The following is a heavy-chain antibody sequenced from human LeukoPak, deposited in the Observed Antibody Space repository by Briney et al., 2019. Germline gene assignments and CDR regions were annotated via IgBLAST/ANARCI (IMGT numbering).Heavy chain of an antibody. CDR2: IYYSGST. CDR3: ASHGDSSGYLFDP. D-gene: IGHD3-22*01. CDR1: GDSISSYY. J-gene: IGHJ5*02. Sequence: PSETLSLTCTVSGDSISSYYWSWIRQPPGKGLEWIGYIYYSGSTNYNPSLKSRVTISVDTSKNQFSLKLSSVTAADTAVYYCASHGDSSGYLFDPWGQGTLVTVSS. V-gene: IGHV4-59*08.